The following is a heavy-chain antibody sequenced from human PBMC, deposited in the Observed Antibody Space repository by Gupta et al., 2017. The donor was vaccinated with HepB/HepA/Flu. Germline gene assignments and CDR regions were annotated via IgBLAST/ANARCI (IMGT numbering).Heavy chain of an antibody. CDR1: GFTSSSYA. Sequence: EVQLLESGGGLVQPGGSLRLSCAASGFTSSSYAMGWVRHAPGKGLEWVSGISGSGGSTYYAGSVKGRFTISRDNSKNTLYMQMNSLTAADTAVYYCAKEVRSCTSTSCFKVAFDIWGQGTMVTVSS. J-gene: IGHJ3*02. D-gene: IGHD2-2*01. V-gene: IGHV3-23*01. CDR3: AKEVRSCTSTSCFKVAFDI. CDR2: ISGSGGST.